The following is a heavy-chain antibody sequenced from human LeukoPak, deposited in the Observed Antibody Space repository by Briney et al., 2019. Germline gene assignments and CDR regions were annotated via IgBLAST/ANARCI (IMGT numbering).Heavy chain of an antibody. Sequence: SEALSLTCTVSSGSLGSYYWNWLRQPAGKGLEWIGHIYTSGSTNYNPSLKSRVTMSVDTSKNQFSLKLNSVAAADTAFYYCAREYSSSSGKALDYWGQGTLVTVSS. CDR1: SGSLGSYY. CDR3: AREYSSSSGKALDY. J-gene: IGHJ4*02. D-gene: IGHD6-6*01. V-gene: IGHV4-4*07. CDR2: IYTSGST.